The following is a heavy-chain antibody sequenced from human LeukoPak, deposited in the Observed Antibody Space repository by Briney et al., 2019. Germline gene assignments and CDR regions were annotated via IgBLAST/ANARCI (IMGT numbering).Heavy chain of an antibody. D-gene: IGHD3-22*01. CDR3: ARAVDYYDSSGPHFDY. V-gene: IGHV1-2*02. Sequence: GASVKVSCKASGYTFTGYYMHWVRQAPGQGLEWVGWINPNSGGTNYAQKFQGRVTMTRDTSISTAYMELSRLRSDDTAVYYCARAVDYYDSSGPHFDYWGQGTLVTVSS. CDR2: INPNSGGT. CDR1: GYTFTGYY. J-gene: IGHJ4*02.